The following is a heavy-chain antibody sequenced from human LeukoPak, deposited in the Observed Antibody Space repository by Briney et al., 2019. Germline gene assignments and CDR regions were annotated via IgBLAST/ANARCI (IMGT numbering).Heavy chain of an antibody. Sequence: PSETLSLTCTVSGGSISSGDYYWSWIRQPPGKGLEWIGYIYYSGSTYYNPSLKSRVTISVDTSKNQFSLKLSSVTAADTAVYYCARVVRMRLWFGESEYYFDYWGQGTLVTVSS. D-gene: IGHD3-10*01. CDR1: GGSISSGDYY. V-gene: IGHV4-30-4*01. CDR2: IYYSGST. CDR3: ARVVRMRLWFGESEYYFDY. J-gene: IGHJ4*02.